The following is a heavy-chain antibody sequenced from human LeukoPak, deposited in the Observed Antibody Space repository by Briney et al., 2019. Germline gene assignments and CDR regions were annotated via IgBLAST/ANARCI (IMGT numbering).Heavy chain of an antibody. CDR2: IYSGGST. CDR3: AGITMVRGVITQTNLPFGMDV. J-gene: IGHJ6*02. D-gene: IGHD3-10*01. CDR1: GFTVSSNY. Sequence: PGGSLRLSCAASGFTVSSNYMSWVRQAPGKGLEWVSVIYSGGSTYYADSVKGRFTISRDNSKNTLYLQMNSLRAEDTAVYYCAGITMVRGVITQTNLPFGMDVWGQGTTVTVSS. V-gene: IGHV3-53*01.